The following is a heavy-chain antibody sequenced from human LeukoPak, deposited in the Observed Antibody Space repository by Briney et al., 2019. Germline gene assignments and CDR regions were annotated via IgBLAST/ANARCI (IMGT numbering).Heavy chain of an antibody. Sequence: ASVKVSCKASGYTFTGYYMHWVRQAPGQGLEWMGWINPNSGGTNYAQKFQGRVTMTRDTSISTAYMELSRLRSDDTAVYYCARYRRDGYNYWDRWGQGTLVTVSS. V-gene: IGHV1-2*02. CDR1: GYTFTGYY. J-gene: IGHJ5*02. D-gene: IGHD5-24*01. CDR2: INPNSGGT. CDR3: ARYRRDGYNYWDR.